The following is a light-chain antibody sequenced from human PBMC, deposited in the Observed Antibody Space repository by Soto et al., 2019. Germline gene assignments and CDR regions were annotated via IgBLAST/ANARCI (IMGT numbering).Light chain of an antibody. CDR1: QSVDSL. Sequence: EIVMTQSPATLSVSPGETATLSFKTSQSVDSLLAWYQQKPGQAPRLLIYRASTRTTGIPARFSGSGSGTAFTLTINSLQSEDFAVYYCQQYNNWPITFGQGTRLEIK. V-gene: IGKV3-15*01. CDR3: QQYNNWPIT. CDR2: RAS. J-gene: IGKJ5*01.